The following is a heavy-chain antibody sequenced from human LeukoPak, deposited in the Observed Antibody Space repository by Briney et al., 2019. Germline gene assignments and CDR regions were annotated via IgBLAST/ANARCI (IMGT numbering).Heavy chain of an antibody. V-gene: IGHV1-18*01. CDR3: ARSLAAARSGWSRNYYFYYYMDV. CDR2: ISAYNGNT. CDR1: GYTFTSYG. D-gene: IGHD6-13*01. Sequence: ASVKVSCKASGYTFTSYGSNWVRQAPGQGLDWMGWISAYNGNTNSAQKLQGRVTMTTDTSTSTAYMELRSLRSDDTAVYYCARSLAAARSGWSRNYYFYYYMDVWGKGTTVTVSS. J-gene: IGHJ6*03.